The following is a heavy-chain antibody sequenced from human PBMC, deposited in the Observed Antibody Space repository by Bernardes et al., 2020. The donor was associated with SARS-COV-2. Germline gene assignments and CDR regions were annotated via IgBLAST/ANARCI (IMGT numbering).Heavy chain of an antibody. J-gene: IGHJ4*02. CDR2: INPNSGGT. CDR1: GYTFTGYY. V-gene: IGHV1-2*02. CDR3: ARDRNDYVWGSLNAGFDY. Sequence: ASVKVSCKASGYTFTGYYMHWVRQAPGQGLEWMGWINPNSGGTNYAQKFQGRVTMTRDTSISTAYMELSRLRSDDTAVYYCARDRNDYVWGSLNAGFDYWGQGTLVTVSS. D-gene: IGHD3-16*01.